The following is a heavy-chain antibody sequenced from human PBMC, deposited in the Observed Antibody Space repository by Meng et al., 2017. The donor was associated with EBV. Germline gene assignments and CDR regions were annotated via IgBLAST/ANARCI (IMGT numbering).Heavy chain of an antibody. J-gene: IGHJ5*02. D-gene: IGHD1-26*01. V-gene: IGHV4-34*01. Sequence: QVQLQQWGAGLLKPSETLSLTCAVYGGSFGGYYWSWIRQPPGKGLELIGEINHSGSTNYNPSLKSRVTISVDTSKNQFSLKLSSVTAADTAVYYCARGGGNRGGIVGATYRLNWFDPWGQGTLVTVSS. CDR2: INHSGST. CDR3: ARGGGNRGGIVGATYRLNWFDP. CDR1: GGSFGGYY.